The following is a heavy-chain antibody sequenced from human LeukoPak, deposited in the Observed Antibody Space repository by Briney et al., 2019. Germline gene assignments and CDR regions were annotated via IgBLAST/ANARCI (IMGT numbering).Heavy chain of an antibody. CDR2: ISSSSSYI. CDR1: GFTFSSYS. D-gene: IGHD4-11*01. Sequence: GGSLRLSCAASGFTFSSYSMNWVRQAPGKGLEWVSSISSSSSYIYYADSVKGRFTISRDNAKNSLYLQMNSLRAEDTAVYYCARGWDPYSSSLDSWSQGTLVTVSS. V-gene: IGHV3-21*01. J-gene: IGHJ4*02. CDR3: ARGWDPYSSSLDS.